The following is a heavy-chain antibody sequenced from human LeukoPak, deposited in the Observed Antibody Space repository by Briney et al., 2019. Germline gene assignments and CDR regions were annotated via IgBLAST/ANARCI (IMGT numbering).Heavy chain of an antibody. CDR3: ARPGGPYRVGSFDY. D-gene: IGHD3-10*01. Sequence: SETLSLTCTVSDGSIGDYYWNWIRQPPGKGVEWIGYIYYSGDTNYNPSLKGRVTISVDTSKNQFSLRLSSVTAADTAMYYCARPGGPYRVGSFDYWGQGALVTVSS. CDR1: DGSIGDYY. CDR2: IYYSGDT. V-gene: IGHV4-59*08. J-gene: IGHJ4*02.